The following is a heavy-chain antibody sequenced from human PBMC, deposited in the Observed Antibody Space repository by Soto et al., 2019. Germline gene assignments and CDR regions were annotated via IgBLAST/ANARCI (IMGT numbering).Heavy chain of an antibody. D-gene: IGHD3-9*01. CDR1: GYTFTSYY. CDR3: ARVYYDILTGYHRGYFQH. V-gene: IGHV1-46*01. J-gene: IGHJ1*01. CDR2: INPSGGST. Sequence: EASVKVSCKASGYTFTSYYMHWVRQAPGQGLEWMGIINPSGGSTSYAQKFQGRVTMTRDTSTSTVYMELSSLRSEDTAVYYCARVYYDILTGYHRGYFQHWGQGTLVTVSS.